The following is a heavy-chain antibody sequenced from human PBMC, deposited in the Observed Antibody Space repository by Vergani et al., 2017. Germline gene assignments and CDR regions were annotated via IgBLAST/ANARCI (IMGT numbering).Heavy chain of an antibody. Sequence: QVQLQESGPGLVKPSETLSLTCSVSGGSVSSYYWSWIRQPPGKGLEWIGYIYYSGSTNYNPSLKSRVTISVDTSKNQFSLKLSSVTAADTAVYYCARGVGVRPKRIAVAGTDHFDYWGQGTLVTVSS. CDR1: GGSVSSYY. CDR2: IYYSGST. V-gene: IGHV4-59*02. CDR3: ARGVGVRPKRIAVAGTDHFDY. D-gene: IGHD6-19*01. J-gene: IGHJ4*02.